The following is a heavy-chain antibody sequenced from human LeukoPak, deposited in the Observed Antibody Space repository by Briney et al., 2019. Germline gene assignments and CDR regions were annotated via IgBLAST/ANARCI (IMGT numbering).Heavy chain of an antibody. V-gene: IGHV3-20*04. J-gene: IGHJ4*02. CDR3: ARDYYGDSYFDN. Sequence: GGSLRLSCAASGCTFDDYAMNWVRQAPGKGLEGVSGINWNGGSTGYADSVKGRFTISRDNVKNSLYLEMDSLRAEDTALYYCARDYYGDSYFDNWGQGTLVTVSS. CDR2: INWNGGST. CDR1: GCTFDDYA. D-gene: IGHD4-17*01.